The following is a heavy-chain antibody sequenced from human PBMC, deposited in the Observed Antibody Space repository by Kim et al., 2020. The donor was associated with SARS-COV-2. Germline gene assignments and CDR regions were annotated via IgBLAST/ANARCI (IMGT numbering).Heavy chain of an antibody. CDR3: ARGRRQLPLNWFDP. J-gene: IGHJ5*02. Sequence: ASVKVSCKASGYTFTSYGISWVRQAPEKGLEWMGWISAYNGNKNYAQKLQGRVTMTTDTSTSTAYMELRSLRSDDTAVYYCARGRRQLPLNWFDPWGQGALVTVSS. CDR1: GYTFTSYG. D-gene: IGHD6-6*01. CDR2: ISAYNGNK. V-gene: IGHV1-18*01.